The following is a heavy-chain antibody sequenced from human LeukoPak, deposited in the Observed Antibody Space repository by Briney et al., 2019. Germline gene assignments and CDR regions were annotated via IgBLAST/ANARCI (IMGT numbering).Heavy chain of an antibody. D-gene: IGHD6-13*01. V-gene: IGHV5-51*01. CDR1: GYTFTSYW. Sequence: GESLKISCKGSGYTFTSYWIGWVRQMAGKGLEWMGIIYPADSDTRYSPSFQGQVTISADKSISTAYMQWSSLKASDTALYYCARATGRAADGRFDYWGQGTLVTVSS. CDR2: IYPADSDT. CDR3: ARATGRAADGRFDY. J-gene: IGHJ4*02.